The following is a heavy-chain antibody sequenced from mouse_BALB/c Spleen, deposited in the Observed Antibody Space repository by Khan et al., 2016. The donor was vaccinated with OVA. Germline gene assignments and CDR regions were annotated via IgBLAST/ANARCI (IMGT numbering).Heavy chain of an antibody. Sequence: VELVESGAELARPGASVKMSCKASGYTFTTYTMHWVKQRPGQGLEWIGYINPSNGYTNYNQKFKDKSTLTADKSSSTAYMQPSSLTSDYSAVYYGGRWGASYSSDGWFSYGGQGTPVPVSS. CDR2: INPSNGYT. D-gene: IGHD2-12*01. CDR3: GRWGASYSSDGWFSY. J-gene: IGHJ3*01. V-gene: IGHV1-4*01. CDR1: GYTFTTYT.